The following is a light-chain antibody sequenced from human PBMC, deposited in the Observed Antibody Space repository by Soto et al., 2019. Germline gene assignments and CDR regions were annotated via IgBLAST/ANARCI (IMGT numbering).Light chain of an antibody. V-gene: IGKV3-11*01. CDR1: QSVGSN. J-gene: IGKJ1*01. Sequence: EIVLTQSPATLSLSPGERATLSCRASQSVGSNLAWYQKKPGQAPRLLIYDVHNKAAGIPGRFSGSGSGTDFTLTISSLEPEDFAVYYCQWRNDWPRTFGQGTKVEIK. CDR2: DVH. CDR3: QWRNDWPRT.